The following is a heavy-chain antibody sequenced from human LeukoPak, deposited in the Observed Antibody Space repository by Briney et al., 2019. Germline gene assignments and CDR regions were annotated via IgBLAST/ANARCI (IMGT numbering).Heavy chain of an antibody. CDR3: AKDNGALVVVPAANFDY. V-gene: IGHV3-30*18. CDR2: ISYDGSNK. CDR1: GFTFSSYG. Sequence: PARSLRLSCAASGFTFSSYGMHWVRQAPGKGLEWVAVISYDGSNKYYADSVKGRFTISRDNSKNTLYLQMNSLRAEDTAVYYCAKDNGALVVVPAANFDYWGQGTLVTVSS. J-gene: IGHJ4*02. D-gene: IGHD2-2*01.